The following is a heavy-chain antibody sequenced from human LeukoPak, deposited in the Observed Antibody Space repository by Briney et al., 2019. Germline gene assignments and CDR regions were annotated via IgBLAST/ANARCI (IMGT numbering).Heavy chain of an antibody. V-gene: IGHV3-73*01. CDR1: GFIFSDFA. Sequence: GVSLRLSCAASGFIFSDFAMHWVRQASGKGLEWVGRIRTKVDSYATTYAASVKGRFTVSRDDSKNTAYLEMNSLKSEDTAVYYCARPSSGFHFWGQGTLVTVSS. CDR2: IRTKVDSYAT. D-gene: IGHD3-22*01. J-gene: IGHJ4*02. CDR3: ARPSSGFHF.